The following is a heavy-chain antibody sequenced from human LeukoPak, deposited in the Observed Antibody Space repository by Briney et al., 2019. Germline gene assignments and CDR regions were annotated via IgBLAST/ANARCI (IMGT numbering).Heavy chain of an antibody. CDR3: ARRYCSSSICLLDY. CDR1: GFTFSDYY. J-gene: IGHJ4*02. V-gene: IGHV3-11*04. D-gene: IGHD2-2*01. CDR2: ISSSGDIT. Sequence: GGSLRLSCAASGFTFSDYYISWIRQAPGKGLEWVSDISSSGDITSYADSVKGRFTISRDNAKKSLHLQMNSLRAEDTAVYYCARRYCSSSICLLDYWGQGTLVTVSS.